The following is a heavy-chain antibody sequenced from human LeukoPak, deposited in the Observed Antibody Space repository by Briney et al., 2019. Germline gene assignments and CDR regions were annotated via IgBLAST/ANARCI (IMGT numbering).Heavy chain of an antibody. J-gene: IGHJ4*02. CDR2: ISVMGDIT. Sequence: GGSLRHSSAVSGFTFSSYAIGWVRQAPGKGLERVSVISVMGDITHYADSVKGRFTHSRNHSKNPLYLHMNSLRAEDTAVYYRAKAYCSSSSCSSDYWGQGTLVTVSS. V-gene: IGHV3-23*01. CDR1: GFTFSSYA. D-gene: IGHD2-2*01. CDR3: AKAYCSSSSCSSDY.